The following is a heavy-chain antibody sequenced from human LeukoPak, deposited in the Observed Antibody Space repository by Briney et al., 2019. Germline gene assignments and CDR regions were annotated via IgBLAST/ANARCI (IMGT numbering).Heavy chain of an antibody. CDR3: ARDGMDV. J-gene: IGHJ6*02. Sequence: GRSLRLSCAASGFTFSSYGMHWVRQAPGKGLEWEAVISYDGSNKYYADSVKGRFTISRDNSKNTLYLQMNSLRAEDTAVYYCARDGMDVWGQGTTVTVSS. CDR2: ISYDGSNK. V-gene: IGHV3-30*03. CDR1: GFTFSSYG.